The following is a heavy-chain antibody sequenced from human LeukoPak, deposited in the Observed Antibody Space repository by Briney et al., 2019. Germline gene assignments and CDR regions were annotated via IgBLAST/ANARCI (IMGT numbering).Heavy chain of an antibody. V-gene: IGHV3-33*01. D-gene: IGHD3-22*01. CDR1: GFSFSSHG. J-gene: IGHJ3*01. CDR3: AGWNGADSSGSYFV. Sequence: PGGSLRLSRAASGFSFSSHGMHWVRQAPGKGLEWVALIWFDGSQIYYSDSVKGRFTISRDNSKNTLYLQMNSLSAEDTAMYYCAGWNGADSSGSYFVWGQGTMVTVSS. CDR2: IWFDGSQI.